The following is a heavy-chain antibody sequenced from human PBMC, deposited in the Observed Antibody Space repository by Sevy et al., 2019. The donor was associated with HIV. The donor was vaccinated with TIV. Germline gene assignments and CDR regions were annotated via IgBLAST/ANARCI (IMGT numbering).Heavy chain of an antibody. J-gene: IGHJ6*02. Sequence: GGSLRLSCAASGFTFINHAMHWVRQAPGKGLEWVTVISYDGSNKYYADSVKGRFTISRDISKNTLYLQMNSLRAEDTAVYYCASDLGVDYYGMDVWGQGTTVTVSS. CDR2: ISYDGSNK. D-gene: IGHD2-21*01. CDR1: GFTFINHA. CDR3: ASDLGVDYYGMDV. V-gene: IGHV3-30*14.